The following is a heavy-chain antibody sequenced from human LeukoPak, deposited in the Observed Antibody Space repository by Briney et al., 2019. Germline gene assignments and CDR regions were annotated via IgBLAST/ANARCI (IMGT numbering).Heavy chain of an antibody. CDR3: ARGRSYAFDI. J-gene: IGHJ3*02. CDR1: GGSISSGGYY. Sequence: SETLSLTCTVSGGSISSGGYYWSWIRQHPGKGLEWIGYIYYSGSTYYNPSLKSRVTVSVDTSKNQFSLKLSSVTAADTAVYYCARGRSYAFDIWGQGTLVTVSS. CDR2: IYYSGST. V-gene: IGHV4-31*03.